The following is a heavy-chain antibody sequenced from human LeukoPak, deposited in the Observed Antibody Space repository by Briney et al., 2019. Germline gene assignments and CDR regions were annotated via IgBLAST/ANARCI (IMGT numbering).Heavy chain of an antibody. Sequence: GGSLRLSCAASGFTFGDYAMHWVRQAPGKGLEWVSLISGDGGSTYYADSVKGRFTISRDNSKNSLYLQMNSLRTEDTALYYCAKGIAAAGYFDYWGQGTLVTVSS. CDR2: ISGDGGST. CDR3: AKGIAAAGYFDY. J-gene: IGHJ4*02. CDR1: GFTFGDYA. D-gene: IGHD6-13*01. V-gene: IGHV3-43*02.